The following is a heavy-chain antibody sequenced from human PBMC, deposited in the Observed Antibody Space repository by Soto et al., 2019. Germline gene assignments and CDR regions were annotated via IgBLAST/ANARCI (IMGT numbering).Heavy chain of an antibody. CDR2: ISARSISI. CDR3: ARGLYGSGTYTFDS. D-gene: IGHD3-10*01. V-gene: IGHV3-48*01. CDR1: GFTFSSYN. J-gene: IGHJ4*02. Sequence: GGSLRLSCAASGFTFSSYNMNWVRQAPGKGLEWVSHISARSISIYYADSLKGRFTTSRDNDKNSLYLQMNSLRAEDTAVYYCARGLYGSGTYTFDSWGQGSLVTVSS.